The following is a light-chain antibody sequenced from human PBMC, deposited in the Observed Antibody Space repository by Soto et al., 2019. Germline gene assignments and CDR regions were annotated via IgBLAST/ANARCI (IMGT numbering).Light chain of an antibody. CDR2: AAS. Sequence: DIQLTQSPSFLSASVGDRVTITCRTSQDISSYLAWYQQKPGKAPQLLISAASTLQSGVPSRFSGSGSGTEFTLTISSLQPEDFATYYCQQHKSYPLSFGGGTKVEI. J-gene: IGKJ4*01. CDR1: QDISSY. CDR3: QQHKSYPLS. V-gene: IGKV1-9*01.